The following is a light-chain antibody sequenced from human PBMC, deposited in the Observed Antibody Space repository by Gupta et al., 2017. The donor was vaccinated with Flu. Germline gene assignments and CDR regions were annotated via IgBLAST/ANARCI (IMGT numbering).Light chain of an antibody. Sequence: EIALTQSPGTLSLSPGERATLSCRATQTISNNYLAWYQQKPGQAPRLLIFGASSRASGLPARFSGSGSGTDFTLTISRLEAEDFAVYYCQQDGNSWWTFGQGTKVEIK. CDR2: GAS. V-gene: IGKV3-20*01. CDR1: QTISNNY. CDR3: QQDGNSWWT. J-gene: IGKJ1*01.